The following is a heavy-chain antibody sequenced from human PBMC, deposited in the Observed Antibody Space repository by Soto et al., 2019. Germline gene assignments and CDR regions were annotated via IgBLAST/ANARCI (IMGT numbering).Heavy chain of an antibody. D-gene: IGHD1-26*01. V-gene: IGHV3-30*03. Sequence: QVQLVESGGGVVQPGRSLGLSCAASGFTFNTYGMHWVGQAPGKGLEWVAAISYDGINKYYVDSVKGRFTISRDNSKNTLYVQMNSLRAEDTALYYCARSPQPTRGIHWYFDLWGRGILVTVSS. CDR1: GFTFNTYG. CDR2: ISYDGINK. J-gene: IGHJ2*01. CDR3: ARSPQPTRGIHWYFDL.